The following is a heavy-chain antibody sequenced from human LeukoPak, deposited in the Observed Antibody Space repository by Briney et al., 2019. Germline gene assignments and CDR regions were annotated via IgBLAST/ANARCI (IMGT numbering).Heavy chain of an antibody. J-gene: IGHJ3*02. V-gene: IGHV3-48*03. D-gene: IGHD3-22*01. Sequence: PGGSLRLSCAASGLXFSSYEMNWVRQAPGKGLEWVSYISSSGSSIYYADSVKGRFTISRDNAKESLYLQMHSLRAEDTAVYYCARDSHKFDSSGYYPDAFDIWGQGTMVTVSS. CDR3: ARDSHKFDSSGYYPDAFDI. CDR1: GLXFSSYE. CDR2: ISSSGSSI.